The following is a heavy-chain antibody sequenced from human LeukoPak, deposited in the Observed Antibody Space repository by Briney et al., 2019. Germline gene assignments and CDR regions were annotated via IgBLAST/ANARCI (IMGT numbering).Heavy chain of an antibody. CDR3: ARHGAYDFWSGLYYFDY. Sequence: PSETLSLTCAVYGGSFSGYYWSWIRQPPGKGLEWIGYIYYSGSTNYNPSLKSRVTISVDTSKNQFSLKLSSVTAADTAVYYCARHGAYDFWSGLYYFDYWGQGTLVTVSS. D-gene: IGHD3-3*01. CDR1: GGSFSGYY. J-gene: IGHJ4*02. V-gene: IGHV4-59*08. CDR2: IYYSGST.